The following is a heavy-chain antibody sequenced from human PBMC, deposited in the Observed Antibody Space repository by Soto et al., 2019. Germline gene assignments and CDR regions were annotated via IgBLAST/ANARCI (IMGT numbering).Heavy chain of an antibody. Sequence: QVQPVQSGAEVKKPGSSVKVSCKASGGSFSNYAISWVRQAPGQGLEWMGGIIPIFGTPNYAQKLQGRVTITADETSITPYMELSSLRSEDTAVYYCVARRYCSGGTCPDYFDYWGQGNLVIVSS. V-gene: IGHV1-69*01. CDR2: IIPIFGTP. J-gene: IGHJ4*02. CDR3: VARRYCSGGTCPDYFDY. CDR1: GGSFSNYA. D-gene: IGHD2-15*01.